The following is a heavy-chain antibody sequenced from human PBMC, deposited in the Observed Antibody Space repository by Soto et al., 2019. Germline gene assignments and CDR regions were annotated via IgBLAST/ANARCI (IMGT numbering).Heavy chain of an antibody. CDR2: IYHSGST. Sequence: SDTLSLTCAVSGGSISSGGYSWSWIRQPPGKGLEWIGYIYHSGSTYYNPSLKSRVTISVDTSKNQFSLKLSSVTAADTAVYYCARKMPTMIVVVIQNWFDPWGQGTLVTVSS. V-gene: IGHV4-30-2*01. D-gene: IGHD3-22*01. CDR1: GGSISSGGYS. CDR3: ARKMPTMIVVVIQNWFDP. J-gene: IGHJ5*02.